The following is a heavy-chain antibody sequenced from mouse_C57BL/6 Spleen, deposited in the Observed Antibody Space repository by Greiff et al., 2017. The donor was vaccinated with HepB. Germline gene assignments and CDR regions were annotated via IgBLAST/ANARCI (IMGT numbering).Heavy chain of an antibody. CDR3: TPLTTVVPDY. CDR2: IDPENGDT. J-gene: IGHJ2*01. V-gene: IGHV14-4*01. D-gene: IGHD1-1*01. Sequence: EVQRVASGAELVRPGASVKLSCTASGFNIKDDYMHWVKQRPEQGLEWIGWIDPENGDTEYASKFQGKATITADTSSNTAYLQLSSLTSEDTAVYYCTPLTTVVPDYWGQGTTLTVSS. CDR1: GFNIKDDY.